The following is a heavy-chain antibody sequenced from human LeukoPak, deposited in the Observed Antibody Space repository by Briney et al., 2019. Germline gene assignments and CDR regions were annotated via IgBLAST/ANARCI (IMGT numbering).Heavy chain of an antibody. CDR2: INPSGGST. CDR1: GYTFTSYY. CDR3: AREKRRGSESYYNEAQYWYGMDV. V-gene: IGHV1-46*01. J-gene: IGHJ6*02. Sequence: GASVKVSCKTSGYTFTSYYMHWVRQAPGQGLEWMGIINPSGGSTSYAQKFQGRVTMTRDTSTSTVYMELSSLRSEDTAVYYCAREKRRGSESYYNEAQYWYGMDVWGQGTTVTVSS. D-gene: IGHD3-10*01.